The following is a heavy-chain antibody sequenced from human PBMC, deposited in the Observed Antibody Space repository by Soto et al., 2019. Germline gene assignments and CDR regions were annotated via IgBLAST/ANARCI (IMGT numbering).Heavy chain of an antibody. CDR3: ARTQWLVHWYFDL. V-gene: IGHV1-3*04. D-gene: IGHD6-19*01. Sequence: QVQLVQSGAEVKKPGASVKVSCKASGYTFTRYAMHWVRQAPGQRLEWMGWINTDNGNTKYSQQFQGRVTITRDTSANTAYMELSSLRSEDTAVYYCARTQWLVHWYFDLWGRGTLVTVSS. J-gene: IGHJ2*01. CDR2: INTDNGNT. CDR1: GYTFTRYA.